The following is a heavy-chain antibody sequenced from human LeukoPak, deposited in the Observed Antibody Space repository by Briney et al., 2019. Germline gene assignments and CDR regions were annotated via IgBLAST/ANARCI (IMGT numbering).Heavy chain of an antibody. CDR3: ARGGGRYCSSTSCYDY. D-gene: IGHD2-2*01. Sequence: SETLSLTCTVSGGSISSGYYWGWIRQPPGKGLEWIGSIYHSGSTYYNPSLKSRVTISVDTPKNQFSLKLSSVTAADTAVYYCARGGGRYCSSTSCYDYWGQGTLVTVSS. CDR2: IYHSGST. V-gene: IGHV4-38-2*02. CDR1: GGSISSGYY. J-gene: IGHJ4*02.